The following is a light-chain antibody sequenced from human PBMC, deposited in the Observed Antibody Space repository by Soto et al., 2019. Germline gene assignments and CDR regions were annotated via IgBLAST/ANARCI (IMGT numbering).Light chain of an antibody. CDR3: QQYGSSLFT. J-gene: IGKJ4*01. CDR1: QSVSRY. Sequence: IGLTQSPATLSLSTGERATLSCRASQSVSRYLAWYQQKPGQAPRLLIYDASNRATGVPVRFSGSGSGTQFTLTISSLQSEDFAVYYCQQYGSSLFTFGGGTKADIK. V-gene: IGKV3-11*01. CDR2: DAS.